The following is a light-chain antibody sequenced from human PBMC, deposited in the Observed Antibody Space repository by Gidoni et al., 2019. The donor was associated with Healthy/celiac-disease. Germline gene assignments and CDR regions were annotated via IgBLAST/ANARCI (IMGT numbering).Light chain of an antibody. V-gene: IGKV4-1*01. CDR2: WAS. CDR1: QSVLYSSNNKNY. J-gene: IGKJ4*01. CDR3: QQYYSTPLT. Sequence: DILMPQSPDSLAVFLGERATINCKSSQSVLYSSNNKNYLAWYQQKPGQPSKLLIYWASTRESGVPDRFSGSGSGTDFTLTISSLQAEDVAVYYCQQYYSTPLTFGGGTKVEIK.